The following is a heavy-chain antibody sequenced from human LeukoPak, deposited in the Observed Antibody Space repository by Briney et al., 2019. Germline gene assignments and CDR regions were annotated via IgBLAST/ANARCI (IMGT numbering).Heavy chain of an antibody. Sequence: GGSLRLSCAASGFILSSYDMHWVRQPPGKGLEWLAVISRDGSIKYHADSVRGRFTISRDNSHNTLYLQMNSLRAEDTAVYYCAKAIAAAGTGFDYWGQGTLVTVSS. D-gene: IGHD6-13*01. CDR3: AKAIAAAGTGFDY. V-gene: IGHV3-30*18. J-gene: IGHJ4*02. CDR1: GFILSSYD. CDR2: ISRDGSIK.